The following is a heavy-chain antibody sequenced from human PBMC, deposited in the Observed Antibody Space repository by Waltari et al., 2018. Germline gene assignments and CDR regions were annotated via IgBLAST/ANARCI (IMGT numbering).Heavy chain of an antibody. CDR2: IYYCGST. CDR1: GGSISSSY. Sequence: QVQLQESGPGLVKPSETLSLTCTVSGGSISSSYWSWIRQPPGKGLEWIGYIYYCGSTNYNPSVNSRVTISVGTSKNQFSRKLSSVTAADTAVCYCARGDGSGSYYGLDYWGQGTLVTVSS. CDR3: ARGDGSGSYYGLDY. J-gene: IGHJ4*02. D-gene: IGHD3-10*01. V-gene: IGHV4-59*01.